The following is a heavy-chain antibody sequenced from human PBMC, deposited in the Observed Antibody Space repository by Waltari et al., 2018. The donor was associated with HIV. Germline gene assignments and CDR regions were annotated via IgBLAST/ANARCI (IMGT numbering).Heavy chain of an antibody. CDR3: TRRTPSGTYGMDV. V-gene: IGHV3-21*01. CDR1: GFTFSDSC. D-gene: IGHD1-26*01. CDR2: ISKNSDYI. Sequence: EVQLVESGGGLVKPGGSLRLSCAASGFTFSDSCMHWVRQAPGKGLEWVSSISKNSDYIYYAASVKGRFTISRDNAKKSVYLQMNSLRVEDTAVFYCTRRTPSGTYGMDVWGQGTTVTVSS. J-gene: IGHJ6*02.